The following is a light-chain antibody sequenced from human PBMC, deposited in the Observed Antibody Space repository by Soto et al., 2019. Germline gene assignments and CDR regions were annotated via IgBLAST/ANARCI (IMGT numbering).Light chain of an antibody. V-gene: IGLV2-23*02. CDR2: EVS. CDR1: SSDVGSYNL. CDR3: CSCAGSSTYV. J-gene: IGLJ1*01. Sequence: QSALTQPASVSGSPVQSITISCTGTSSDVGSYNLVSWYQQHPGKAPKLMIYEVSKRPSGVSNRFSGSKSGNTASLTISGLQAEDEAGYYCCSCAGSSTYVFGTGTKVTVL.